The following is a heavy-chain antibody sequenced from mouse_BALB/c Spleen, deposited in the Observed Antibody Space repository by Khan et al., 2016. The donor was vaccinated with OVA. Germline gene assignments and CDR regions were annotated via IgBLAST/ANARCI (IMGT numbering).Heavy chain of an antibody. CDR3: DRDPPYYSMDY. CDR2: IWVSGSK. V-gene: IGHV2-6-5*01. CDR1: GFSLTDYA. Sequence: QMQLEELGPGLVAPSQSLSITCTVSGFSLTDYAVSWIRQPPGKGLEWLGVIWVSGSKYYNSVLKPRLSISKDNSKSQVFLKMNSLQTDDTAMYYCDRDPPYYSMDYWGQGTSVTVSS. J-gene: IGHJ4*01.